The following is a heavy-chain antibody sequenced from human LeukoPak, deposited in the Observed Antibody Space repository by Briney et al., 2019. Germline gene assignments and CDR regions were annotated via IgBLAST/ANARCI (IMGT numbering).Heavy chain of an antibody. D-gene: IGHD2-21*01. CDR3: ARGFVVRLSRGYAFDI. V-gene: IGHV4-4*07. J-gene: IGHJ3*02. CDR2: IYTSGST. Sequence: PSETLSLTCTVSGGSISSYYWSWIRQPAGKGLEWIGRIYTSGSTNYNPSLKSRVTMSVDTSKNQFSLKLSSVTAADTAVYYCARGFVVRLSRGYAFDIWGQGTMVTVSS. CDR1: GGSISSYY.